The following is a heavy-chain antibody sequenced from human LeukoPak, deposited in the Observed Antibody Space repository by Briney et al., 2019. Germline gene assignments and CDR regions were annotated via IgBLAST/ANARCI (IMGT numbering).Heavy chain of an antibody. CDR1: GGSISSSSYY. J-gene: IGHJ3*02. D-gene: IGHD1-1*01. CDR3: ATGKYTLLPDI. V-gene: IGHV4-39*07. CDR2: IYYSGST. Sequence: SETLSLTCTVSGGSISSSSYYWGWIRQPPGKGLEWIGSIYYSGSTYYNPSLKSRVTISVDTSKNQFSLKLSSVTAADTAVYYCATGKYTLLPDIWAKGQWSPSLQ.